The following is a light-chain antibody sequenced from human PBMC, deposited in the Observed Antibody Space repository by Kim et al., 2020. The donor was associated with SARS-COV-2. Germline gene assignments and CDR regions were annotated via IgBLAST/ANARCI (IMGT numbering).Light chain of an antibody. CDR2: YDS. Sequence: SYELTQPPSVSVAPGKTARITCGGDNIGGKSVHWYQQKPGQAPVLVMSYDSDRPSGIPERFSGSNSGNTATLTISRVEAGDEADYYCQVWDSGSDHPGVFCGGTTVTVL. J-gene: IGLJ2*01. CDR1: NIGGKS. V-gene: IGLV3-21*04. CDR3: QVWDSGSDHPGV.